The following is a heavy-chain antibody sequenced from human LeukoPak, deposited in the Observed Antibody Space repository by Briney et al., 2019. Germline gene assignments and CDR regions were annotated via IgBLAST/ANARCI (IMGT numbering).Heavy chain of an antibody. CDR2: ISSNGGST. D-gene: IGHD4-11*01. CDR3: AKGSNYGYYYYYMDV. Sequence: PGGSLRLSCAASGFTFSSYAMHWVRQAPGKGLEYVSAISSNGGSTYYANSVKGRFTISRDNSKNTLYLQMNSLRAEDTAVYYCAKGSNYGYYYYYMDVWGKGTTVTVSS. CDR1: GFTFSSYA. J-gene: IGHJ6*03. V-gene: IGHV3-64*01.